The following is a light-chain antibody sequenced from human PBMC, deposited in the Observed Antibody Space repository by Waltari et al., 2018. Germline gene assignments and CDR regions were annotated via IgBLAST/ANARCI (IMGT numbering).Light chain of an antibody. CDR2: AAS. CDR1: QNIYYN. CDR3: KNYYDNPPI. J-gene: IGKJ2*01. Sequence: IQMTQSPSALSASVGDTVILSCRARQNIYYNLAWYQQKPGKAPELLIYAASSLQSGLPARCSGSGSGTEFTLTITTLQTEDSGIYFCKNYYDNPPIFGQGTKVEI. V-gene: IGKV1-6*02.